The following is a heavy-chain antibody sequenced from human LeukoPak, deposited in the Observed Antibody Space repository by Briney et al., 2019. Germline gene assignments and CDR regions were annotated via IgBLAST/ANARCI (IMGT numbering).Heavy chain of an antibody. CDR3: AKGTSVAVTGTTDY. V-gene: IGHV3-30*02. J-gene: IGHJ4*02. CDR2: IRYDGSNK. CDR1: GFTFSSYG. D-gene: IGHD1-20*01. Sequence: AGGSLRLSCAASGFTFSSYGMHWVRQAPGKGLEWVAFIRYDGSNKYYADSVKGRFTISRDNSKNTLYLQMNSLRAEDTAVYYCAKGTSVAVTGTTDYWGQGTLVTVSS.